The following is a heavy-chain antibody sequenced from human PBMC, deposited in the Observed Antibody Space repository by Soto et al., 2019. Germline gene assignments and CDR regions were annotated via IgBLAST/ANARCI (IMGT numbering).Heavy chain of an antibody. V-gene: IGHV4-39*01. CDR2: IYYSGST. CDR3: ASLVRIAAKQYYYYYYMDV. Sequence: QLQLQESGPGLVKPSETLSLTCTVSGGSISSSSYYWGWIRQPPGKGLEWIGSIYYSGSTYYNPSLKSRVNISVDTSKNQFSLKLSSVTAADTAVYYCASLVRIAAKQYYYYYYMDVWGKGTTVTVSS. D-gene: IGHD6-13*01. J-gene: IGHJ6*03. CDR1: GGSISSSSYY.